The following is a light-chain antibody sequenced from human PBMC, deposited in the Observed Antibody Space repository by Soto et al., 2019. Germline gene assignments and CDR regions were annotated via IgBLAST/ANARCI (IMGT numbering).Light chain of an antibody. CDR2: AAS. J-gene: IGKJ1*01. CDR3: QHYNSYSEA. CDR1: QSISNH. V-gene: IGKV1-17*01. Sequence: DIHMTQSPSSLSASVKDIVIMTSLASQSISNHLNWYQQKPGKAPKLLIFAASSLQSGVPSRFSGSGSGTEFTLTISSLQPDDFATYYCQHYNSYSEAFGQGTKVDIK.